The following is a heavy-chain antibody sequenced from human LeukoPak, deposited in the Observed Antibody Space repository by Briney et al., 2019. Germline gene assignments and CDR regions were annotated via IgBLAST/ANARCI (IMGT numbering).Heavy chain of an antibody. Sequence: SETLSLTCAVSGVSFNDYYWSWVCQTPGKGLEWIGEINHSGYTNDSPSLKSRVTLSIDTSRKQFSLNLRSVTVADTGIYYCARMTTGHDYWGQGTLVTVSS. V-gene: IGHV4-34*01. CDR2: INHSGYT. CDR1: GVSFNDYY. CDR3: ARMTTGHDY. D-gene: IGHD4-17*01. J-gene: IGHJ4*02.